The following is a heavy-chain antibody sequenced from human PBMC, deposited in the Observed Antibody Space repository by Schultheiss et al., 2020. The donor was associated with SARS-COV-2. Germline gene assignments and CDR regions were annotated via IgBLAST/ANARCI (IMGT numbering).Heavy chain of an antibody. CDR3: ARFGRQSGASYPDY. CDR2: IHHSGST. Sequence: SETLSLTCAVYGGSFSGYYWSWIRQPPGKGLEWIGYIHHSGSTKYNPSLKSRVTISVDTSKNEFSLKLTSVTAADTAVYHCARFGRQSGASYPDYWGLGKLVTVSS. CDR1: GGSFSGYY. D-gene: IGHD2-15*01. J-gene: IGHJ4*02. V-gene: IGHV4-34*01.